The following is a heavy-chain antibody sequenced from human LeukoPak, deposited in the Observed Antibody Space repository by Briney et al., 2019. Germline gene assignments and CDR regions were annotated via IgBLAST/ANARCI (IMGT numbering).Heavy chain of an antibody. CDR2: IRTRSSYI. J-gene: IGHJ5*02. CDR1: GFTLSSYS. Sequence: PGGSLRLSCAASGFTLSSYSMNWVRQAPGKGLEWVSSIRTRSSYIYYADSVKGRFTISRDNSKKSLYLQMNSLRSEDTALYYCAKDQGCSTTSCEYNWFDPWGQGTLVTVSS. CDR3: AKDQGCSTTSCEYNWFDP. D-gene: IGHD2-2*01. V-gene: IGHV3-21*04.